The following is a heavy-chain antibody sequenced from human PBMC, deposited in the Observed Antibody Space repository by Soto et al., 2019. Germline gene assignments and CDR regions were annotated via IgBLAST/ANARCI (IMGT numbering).Heavy chain of an antibody. D-gene: IGHD3-22*01. J-gene: IGHJ5*02. CDR3: ARDSPAMIVPYNWFDP. CDR2: INAGNGNT. Sequence: QVQLVQSGAEVKKPGASVKVSCKASGYTFTSYAMHWVRQAPGQRLEWMGWINAGNGNTKYSQKFQGRVTITRDTAASTAYMELSSLRSEDTAVYYCARDSPAMIVPYNWFDPWGQGTLVTVSS. CDR1: GYTFTSYA. V-gene: IGHV1-3*01.